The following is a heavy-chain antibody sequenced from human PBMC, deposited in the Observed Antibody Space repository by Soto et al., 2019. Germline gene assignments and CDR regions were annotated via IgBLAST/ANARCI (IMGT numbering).Heavy chain of an antibody. CDR1: GYTFTSYG. Sequence: ASVKGSCKASGYTFTSYGISWVRQAPGQGLEWMGLISAYNGNTNYAQKLQGRVTMTKDTSTSTAYMEMRSRRSDDTAVYYCARDGKYSSSSEYYYYGMDVWGQGTTVTVSS. CDR2: ISAYNGNT. CDR3: ARDGKYSSSSEYYYYGMDV. V-gene: IGHV1-18*01. J-gene: IGHJ6*02. D-gene: IGHD6-6*01.